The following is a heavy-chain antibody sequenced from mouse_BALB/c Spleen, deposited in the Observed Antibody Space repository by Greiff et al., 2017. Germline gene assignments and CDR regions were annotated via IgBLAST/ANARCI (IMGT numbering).Heavy chain of an antibody. J-gene: IGHJ3*01. CDR3: ARSEGYGAWFAY. D-gene: IGHD2-2*01. V-gene: IGHV1-82*01. Sequence: QAQLQQSGPELVKPGASVKISCKASGYAFSSSWMNWVKQRPGQGLEWIGRIYPGDGDTNYNGKFKGKATLTADKSSSTAYMQLSSLTSVDSAVYFCARSEGYGAWFAYWGQGTLVTVSA. CDR1: GYAFSSSW. CDR2: IYPGDGDT.